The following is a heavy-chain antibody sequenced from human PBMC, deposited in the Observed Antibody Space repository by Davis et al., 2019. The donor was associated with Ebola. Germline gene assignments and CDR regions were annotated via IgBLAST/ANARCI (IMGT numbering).Heavy chain of an antibody. CDR1: GYSFTSYW. V-gene: IGHV5-51*01. Sequence: GESLKISCKGSGYSFTSYWIGWVRQMPGKGLEWMGIIYLGDSTTRYSPSFQGQVTISADKSISTAYLQWSSLKASDTAMYYCGRHGIVVVPAAVPDYYYGMDVWGQGTTVTVSS. CDR3: GRHGIVVVPAAVPDYYYGMDV. CDR2: IYLGDSTT. D-gene: IGHD2-2*01. J-gene: IGHJ6*02.